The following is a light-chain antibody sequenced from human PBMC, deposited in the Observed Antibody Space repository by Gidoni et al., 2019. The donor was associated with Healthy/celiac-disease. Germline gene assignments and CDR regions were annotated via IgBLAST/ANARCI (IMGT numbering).Light chain of an antibody. J-gene: IGKJ2*01. CDR2: GAY. V-gene: IGKV3-20*01. Sequence: EIVLTQSPGTLSLSPGERATLSCRASQSVSSSYLAWYQQKPGQAPRLLIYGAYSRATGIPDRFSGSGSGTDFTLTISRLEPEDFAVYYCQQYGSSYTFXXXTKLEIK. CDR3: QQYGSSYT. CDR1: QSVSSSY.